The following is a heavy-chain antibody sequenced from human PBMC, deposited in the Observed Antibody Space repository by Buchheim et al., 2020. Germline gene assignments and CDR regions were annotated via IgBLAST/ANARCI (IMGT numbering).Heavy chain of an antibody. CDR2: ISSSSSTI. Sequence: EVQLVESGGGLVQPGGSLRLSCAASGFTFSSYSMNWVRQAPGKGLEWVSYISSSSSTIYYDDSVKGRFTISRDNAKNSQYLQMNSLRAEDTAVYYCARDGVFLEWGLYYYYYGMDVWGQGTT. CDR1: GFTFSSYS. V-gene: IGHV3-48*04. CDR3: ARDGVFLEWGLYYYYYGMDV. D-gene: IGHD3-3*01. J-gene: IGHJ6*02.